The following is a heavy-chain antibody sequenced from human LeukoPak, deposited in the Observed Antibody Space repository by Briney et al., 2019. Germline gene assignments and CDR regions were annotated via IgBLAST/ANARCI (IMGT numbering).Heavy chain of an antibody. V-gene: IGHV3-66*01. D-gene: IGHD2-15*01. CDR2: IYSGGST. CDR3: ARSGSRAYFDY. J-gene: IGHJ4*02. CDR1: GFTDSSNY. Sequence: GGSLRLSRAASGFTDSSNYMSWIRQAPGKGLEWVSVIYSGGSTYYADSVKGRFTISRDNSKNTLYLQMNSLRAEDTAVYHCARSGSRAYFDYWGQGTLVTVSS.